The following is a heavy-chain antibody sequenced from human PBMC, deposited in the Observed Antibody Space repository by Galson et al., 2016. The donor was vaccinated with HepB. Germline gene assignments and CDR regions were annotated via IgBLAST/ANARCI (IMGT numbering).Heavy chain of an antibody. V-gene: IGHV3-23*01. D-gene: IGHD1-26*01. J-gene: IGHJ4*02. CDR2: ISDGAGST. Sequence: SLRLSCAASAFTFSSYPMSWVRQAPGKGLEWVSAISDGAGSTYYADSVKGRFAISRDNSKNTLYLQINSLRADDTAVYYCAKVRWELVRGYDYWGQGTLVTASS. CDR1: AFTFSSYP. CDR3: AKVRWELVRGYDY.